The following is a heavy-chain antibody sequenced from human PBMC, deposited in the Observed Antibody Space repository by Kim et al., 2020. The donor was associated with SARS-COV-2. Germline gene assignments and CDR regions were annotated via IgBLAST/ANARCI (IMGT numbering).Heavy chain of an antibody. J-gene: IGHJ3*02. CDR1: GGSISSSNW. D-gene: IGHD2-8*01. CDR2: IYHSGST. Sequence: SETLSLTCAVSGGSISSSNWWSWVRQPPGKGLEWIGEIYHSGSTNYNPSLKSRVTISVDKSKNQFSLKLSSVTAADTAVYYCARSVPYRLIAKDAFDIWGQGTMVTVSS. V-gene: IGHV4-4*02. CDR3: ARSVPYRLIAKDAFDI.